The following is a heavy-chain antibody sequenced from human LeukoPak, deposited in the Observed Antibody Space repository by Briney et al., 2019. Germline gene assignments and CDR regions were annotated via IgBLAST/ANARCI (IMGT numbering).Heavy chain of an antibody. V-gene: IGHV1-69*06. CDR2: VIPIFGTA. D-gene: IGHD5-18*01. CDR3: AREDTEDWFDP. Sequence: GASVKVSCKASGGTFSSYAISWVRQAPGQGLEWMGGVIPIFGTANYAQKFQGRVTITADKSTSTAYMELSSLRSEDTAVYYCAREDTEDWFDPWGQGTLVTVSS. CDR1: GGTFSSYA. J-gene: IGHJ5*02.